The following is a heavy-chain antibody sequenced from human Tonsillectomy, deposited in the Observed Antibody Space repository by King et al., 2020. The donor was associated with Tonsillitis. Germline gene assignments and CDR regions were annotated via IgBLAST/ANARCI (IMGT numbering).Heavy chain of an antibody. Sequence: VQLQESGPGLVKPSETLSLTCAVSGYSISSGYYWGWIRQPPGKGLEWLGSIYHSGSTYYKPSLKSRVTISLDTSKNHFSLKLSSVTAADTAVYYCARDDGDYYFDYWGQGTLVTVSS. CDR2: IYHSGST. CDR3: ARDDGDYYFDY. CDR1: GYSISSGYY. D-gene: IGHD4-17*01. J-gene: IGHJ4*02. V-gene: IGHV4-38-2*02.